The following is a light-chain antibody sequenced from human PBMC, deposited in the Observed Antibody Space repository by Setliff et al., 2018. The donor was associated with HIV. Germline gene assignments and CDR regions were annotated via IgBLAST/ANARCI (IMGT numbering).Light chain of an antibody. CDR2: QAT. V-gene: IGLV2-23*01. CDR3: FSNTGSNTYV. Sequence: QSVLTQPASVSGSPGQSITIPCTGTSSDVGRYNLVSWYQQHPGKAPKLMIYQATKRPSGVSNRFSGSKSGNTASLTISGLQAEDEADYYCFSNTGSNTYVFGTGTKVTV. J-gene: IGLJ1*01. CDR1: SSDVGRYNL.